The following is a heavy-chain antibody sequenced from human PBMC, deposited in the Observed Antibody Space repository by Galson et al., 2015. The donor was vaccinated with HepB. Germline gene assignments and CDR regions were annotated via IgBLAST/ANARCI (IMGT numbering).Heavy chain of an antibody. J-gene: IGHJ5*02. CDR2: TYYRSKWYN. Sequence: CAISGDSVSSTSAAWNWIRQSPSRGLGWLGRTYYRSKWYNDYAVSVKSRITINPDTSKNQFSLQLNSVTPEDTAVYYCARERGMSASSGSYGWFDPWGQGTLVTVSS. D-gene: IGHD1-26*01. V-gene: IGHV6-1*01. CDR1: GDSVSSTSAA. CDR3: ARERGMSASSGSYGWFDP.